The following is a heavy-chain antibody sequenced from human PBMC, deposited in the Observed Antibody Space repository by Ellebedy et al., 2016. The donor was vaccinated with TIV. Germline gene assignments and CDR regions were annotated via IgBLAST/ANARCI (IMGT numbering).Heavy chain of an antibody. Sequence: PGGSLRLSCAAYGFTFNPYDMNWVRQATGKGLEWVSTISSRSSFIYYTDSVRGRFTISRDNAKNSLYLQMDSLRVEDTAVYYCARGGGCTGGTCYYPDRWGQGTLVTVSP. CDR3: ARGGGCTGGTCYYPDR. J-gene: IGHJ5*02. CDR2: ISSRSSFI. V-gene: IGHV3-21*01. CDR1: GFTFNPYD. D-gene: IGHD2-15*01.